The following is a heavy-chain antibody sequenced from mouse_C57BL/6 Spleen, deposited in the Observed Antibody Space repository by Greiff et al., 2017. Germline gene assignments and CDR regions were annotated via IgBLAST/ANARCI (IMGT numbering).Heavy chain of an antibody. D-gene: IGHD1-1*01. CDR1: GFSFTSYA. CDR2: IWTGGGT. V-gene: IGHV2-9-1*01. J-gene: IGHJ2*01. Sequence: QVQLKESGPGLVAPSQSLSITCTVSGFSFTSYAISWVRQPPGKGLEWLGVIWTGGGTNYNSAPNSRLSISKDNSKSQVFLKMNSLQTDDTARYYCARGSSYPEASFDYWGQGTTLTVSS. CDR3: ARGSSYPEASFDY.